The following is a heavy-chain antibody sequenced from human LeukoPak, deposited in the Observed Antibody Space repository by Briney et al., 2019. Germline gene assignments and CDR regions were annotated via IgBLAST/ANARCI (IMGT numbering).Heavy chain of an antibody. CDR2: IYYSGST. D-gene: IGHD3-10*01. J-gene: IGHJ4*02. V-gene: IGHV4-59*08. CDR1: GGSISSYY. CDR3: ARHLKYGSGSHKSYYFDY. Sequence: SETLSLTCTVSGGSISSYYWSWIRQPPGKGLEWIGYIYYSGSTNYNSSLKSRVTISVDTSKNQFSLKLSSVTAADTAVYYCARHLKYGSGSHKSYYFDYWGQGTLVTVSS.